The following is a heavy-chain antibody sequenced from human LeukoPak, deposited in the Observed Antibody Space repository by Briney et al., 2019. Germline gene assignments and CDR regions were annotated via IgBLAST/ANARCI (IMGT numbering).Heavy chain of an antibody. J-gene: IGHJ6*02. CDR3: ARRKLDTAMVYYYGMDV. D-gene: IGHD5-18*01. V-gene: IGHV3-11*06. CDR1: GFTFSDYY. CDR2: ISSSSSYT. Sequence: GESLRLSCAASGFTFSDYYMSWIRQAPGKGLEWVSYISSSSSYTNYADSVKGRFTISRDNAKNSLYLQMNSLRAEDTAVYYCARRKLDTAMVYYYGMDVWGQGTTVTVSS.